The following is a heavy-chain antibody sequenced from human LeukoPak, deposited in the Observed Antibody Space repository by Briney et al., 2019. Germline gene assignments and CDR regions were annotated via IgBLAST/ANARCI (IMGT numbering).Heavy chain of an antibody. V-gene: IGHV4-59*08. D-gene: IGHD1-26*01. CDR3: ARQETSWVAFDI. CDR1: GGSFSAYY. Sequence: SETLSLTCAVSGGSFSAYYWTWIRQPPGKGLEWIGYIYYSGSTNYNPSLKSRVTISVDTSKNQFSLKLSSVTAADTAVYYCARQETSWVAFDIWGQGTMVTVSS. CDR2: IYYSGST. J-gene: IGHJ3*02.